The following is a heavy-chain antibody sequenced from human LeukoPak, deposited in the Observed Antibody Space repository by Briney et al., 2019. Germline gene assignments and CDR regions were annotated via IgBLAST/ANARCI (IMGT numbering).Heavy chain of an antibody. V-gene: IGHV4-61*02. CDR1: GGSISSGSYY. CDR3: ARVFFPGPYYFDY. CDR2: IYTSGRI. J-gene: IGHJ4*02. D-gene: IGHD3-3*01. Sequence: PSETLSLTCTVSGGSISSGSYYWSWIRQPAGKGLEWIWRIYTSGRINYNPSLKSRLAISVDTSKTQFSLKLSSVTAADTAIYYCARVFFPGPYYFDYWGERTLVTLSP.